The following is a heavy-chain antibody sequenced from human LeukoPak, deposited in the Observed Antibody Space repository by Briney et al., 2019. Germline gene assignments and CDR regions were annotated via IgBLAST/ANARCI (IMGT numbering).Heavy chain of an antibody. J-gene: IGHJ5*02. D-gene: IGHD6-13*01. V-gene: IGHV1-46*01. Sequence: ASVKVSCKASGYTFTSYYMHWVRQAPGQGLEWMGIINPSGGSTSYAQKFQGRVTMTRDTSTSTVYMELSSLRSEDTAVYYCARGDWQQLVRWAHWFDPWGQGTLVTVSS. CDR2: INPSGGST. CDR3: ARGDWQQLVRWAHWFDP. CDR1: GYTFTSYY.